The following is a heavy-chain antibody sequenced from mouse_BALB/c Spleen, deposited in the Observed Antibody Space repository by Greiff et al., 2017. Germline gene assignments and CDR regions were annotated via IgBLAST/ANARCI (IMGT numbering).Heavy chain of an antibody. Sequence: VQRVESGPGLVAPSQSLSITCTVSGFSLSRYSVHWVRQPPGKGLEWLGMIWGGGSTDYNSALKSRLSISKDNSKSQVFLKMNSLQTDDTAMYYCARNWGVVDAWFAYWGQGTLVTVSA. CDR2: IWGGGST. V-gene: IGHV2-6-4*01. CDR3: ARNWGVVDAWFAY. J-gene: IGHJ3*01. D-gene: IGHD1-1*01. CDR1: GFSLSRYS.